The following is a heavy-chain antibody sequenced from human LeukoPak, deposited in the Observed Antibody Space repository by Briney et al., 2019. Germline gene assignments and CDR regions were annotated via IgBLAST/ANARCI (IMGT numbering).Heavy chain of an antibody. CDR3: ARDSIQQQLVLEDRGYPYYFEH. CDR1: GFTFSSYA. J-gene: IGHJ4*02. CDR2: ISVSGENT. V-gene: IGHV3-23*01. Sequence: GGSLRLSCAASGFTFSSYAMTWVRQAPGKGLQWVSTISVSGENTYYADSVKGRFTISRDISKSTLYLQMNSLRAEDTAVYYCARDSIQQQLVLEDRGYPYYFEHWGQGTLVTVSS. D-gene: IGHD6-13*01.